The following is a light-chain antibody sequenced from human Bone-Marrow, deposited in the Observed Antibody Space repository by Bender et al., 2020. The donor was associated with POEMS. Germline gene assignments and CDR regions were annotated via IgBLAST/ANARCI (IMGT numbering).Light chain of an antibody. Sequence: QSALTQPASVSGSPGQSITISCTGTNNDIGVYNFVSWYQQHPGKAPKLILYDVDNRPSGVSSRFSGSKSGITASLTISGLQTEDEADYYCCSYPNYVFGTGTTVTVL. V-gene: IGLV2-14*03. CDR3: CSYPNYV. CDR2: DVD. CDR1: NNDIGVYNF. J-gene: IGLJ1*01.